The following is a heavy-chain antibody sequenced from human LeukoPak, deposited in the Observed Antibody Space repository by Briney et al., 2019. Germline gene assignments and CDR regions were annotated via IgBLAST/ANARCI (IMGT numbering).Heavy chain of an antibody. Sequence: PGGSLRLSCAASGFTFSDYYMSWIRQAPGKGLEWVSYISSSGSTIYYADSVKGRFTISRDNAKNSLYLQMNSLRAEDTAVYYCARVSDYDFWSGYVDYWGQGTLVTVSS. D-gene: IGHD3-3*01. CDR2: ISSSGSTI. CDR1: GFTFSDYY. CDR3: ARVSDYDFWSGYVDY. V-gene: IGHV3-11*04. J-gene: IGHJ4*02.